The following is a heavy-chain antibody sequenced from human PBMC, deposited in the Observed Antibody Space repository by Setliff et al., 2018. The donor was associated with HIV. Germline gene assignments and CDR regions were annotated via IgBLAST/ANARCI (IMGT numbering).Heavy chain of an antibody. CDR2: IFYTGST. J-gene: IGHJ3*02. V-gene: IGHV4-59*11. Sequence: SETLSLTCTVSGDSITGHYWNWIRQPPGKGLERIGYIFYTGSTNYNPSLQSRVSISMDASKNKFSLKVTSVTSADTAVYYCARSDSYCAGDCYGVDGVDAFDIWGQGTMVTVSS. CDR1: GDSITGHY. CDR3: ARSDSYCAGDCYGVDGVDAFDI. D-gene: IGHD2-21*02.